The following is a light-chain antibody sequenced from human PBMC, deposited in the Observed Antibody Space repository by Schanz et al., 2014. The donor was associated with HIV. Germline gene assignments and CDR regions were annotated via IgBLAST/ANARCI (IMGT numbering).Light chain of an antibody. CDR3: QQLNSFPYT. V-gene: IGKV1-9*01. J-gene: IGKJ2*01. Sequence: IRITQSPSSLSASKGDRVTITCRASQDISTYLAWYQQKPGKAPNLLIYAASTLHTGVPLRFSGSGSGTDFTLTINGLQPDDFATYYCQQLNSFPYTFGQGTMLEI. CDR1: QDISTY. CDR2: AAS.